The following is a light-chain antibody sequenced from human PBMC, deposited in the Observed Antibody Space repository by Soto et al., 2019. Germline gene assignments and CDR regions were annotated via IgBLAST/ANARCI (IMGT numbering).Light chain of an antibody. CDR1: QSVSANY. V-gene: IGKV3-20*01. CDR2: GSS. Sequence: EIVLTQSPGTLSLSPGERATLSCRASQSVSANYIAWYQQKPGQSPRLLIYGSSDRATGIPDRFSGSGSETDFTLTISRVEPEDYAVYYCQQYGSSPPYTFDQGTKLEIK. J-gene: IGKJ2*01. CDR3: QQYGSSPPYT.